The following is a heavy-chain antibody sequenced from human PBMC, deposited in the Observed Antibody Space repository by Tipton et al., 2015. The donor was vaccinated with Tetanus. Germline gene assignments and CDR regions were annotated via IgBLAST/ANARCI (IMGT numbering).Heavy chain of an antibody. J-gene: IGHJ6*02. CDR1: GFTFRSYG. CDR2: IWNDGTTK. Sequence: SLRLSCAASGFTFRSYGMHWVRQAPGTGLEWVAVIWNDGTTKYYGDSVKGRFSISRDNSKNTLYLQMNCLRVEDTALYYCARDDDPIGNGLDVWGQGTTVTVSS. V-gene: IGHV3-33*01. D-gene: IGHD2/OR15-2a*01. CDR3: ARDDDPIGNGLDV.